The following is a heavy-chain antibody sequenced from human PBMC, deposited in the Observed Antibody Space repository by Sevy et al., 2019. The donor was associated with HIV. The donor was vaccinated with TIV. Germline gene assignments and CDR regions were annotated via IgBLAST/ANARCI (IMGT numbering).Heavy chain of an antibody. CDR2: FSFGCGKI. J-gene: IGHJ4*02. V-gene: IGHV3-23*01. CDR3: AGEGCSKPHDY. CDR1: GNYA. D-gene: IGHD2-2*01. Sequence: GGSLRLSCAASGNYAMSWVRQAPGKGLEWVSTFSFGCGKINYADSVKGRFTISRDKSKNTLYLQMNSLRAEDTALYYCAGEGCSKPHDYWGQGTLVTVSS.